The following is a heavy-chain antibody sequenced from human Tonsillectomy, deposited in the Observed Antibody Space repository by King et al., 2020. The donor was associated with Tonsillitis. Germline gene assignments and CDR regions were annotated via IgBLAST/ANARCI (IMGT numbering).Heavy chain of an antibody. CDR2: VYTSGST. J-gene: IGHJ2*01. CDR1: GGSINSFY. CDR3: ARGIVGATSIWYFDL. Sequence: VQLQESGPGLVKPSETLSLTCTVSGGSINSFYWSWIRQPAGKGLEWIRRVYTSGSTNYNPSLKSRVTLSVDTSKNQFSLKLSSVTAADTAVYYCARGIVGATSIWYFDLWGRGTLVTVSS. V-gene: IGHV4-4*07. D-gene: IGHD1-26*01.